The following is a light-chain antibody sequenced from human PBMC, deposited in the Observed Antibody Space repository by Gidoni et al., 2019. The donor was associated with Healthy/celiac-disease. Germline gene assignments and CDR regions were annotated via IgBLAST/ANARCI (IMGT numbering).Light chain of an antibody. Sequence: EIVLTQSPATLSLSPGERATRSCRASQSVSSYLAWYQQKPGQAPRLLIYDASNRATGIPARFSASGSGTDFTLTISSLEPEDFAVYYCQQRSNWPLTFGPGTKVDIK. CDR2: DAS. CDR3: QQRSNWPLT. J-gene: IGKJ3*01. V-gene: IGKV3-11*01. CDR1: QSVSSY.